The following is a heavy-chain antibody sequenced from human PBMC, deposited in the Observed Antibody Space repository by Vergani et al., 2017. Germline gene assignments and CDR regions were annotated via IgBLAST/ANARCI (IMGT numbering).Heavy chain of an antibody. D-gene: IGHD1-26*01. CDR1: GGFISSYY. V-gene: IGHV4-59*01. Sequence: QVQLQESGPGLVKPSDTLSFTCTVSGGFISSYYWSWIRQPPGKELEWIGYIYYSGSTNYNHSLKSRVTISVDTSTNQFSLKLSSVNAADTAVYYCARDARIVGATRGAFDIWDQGTMVTVSS. CDR2: IYYSGST. J-gene: IGHJ3*02. CDR3: ARDARIVGATRGAFDI.